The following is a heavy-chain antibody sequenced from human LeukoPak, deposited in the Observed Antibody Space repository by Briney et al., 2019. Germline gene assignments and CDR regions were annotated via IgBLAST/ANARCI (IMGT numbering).Heavy chain of an antibody. CDR1: GGSISSGGYY. CDR3: AREGPAANNYMDG. CDR2: IYYSGST. D-gene: IGHD2-2*01. Sequence: SETLSLTCTVSGGSISSGGYYWSWIRQHPGKGLEWIGYIYYSGSTYYNPSLKSRVTISVDTSKNQFSLKLSSVTAADTAVYYCAREGPAANNYMDGWSKGTTVTVSS. V-gene: IGHV4-31*03. J-gene: IGHJ6*03.